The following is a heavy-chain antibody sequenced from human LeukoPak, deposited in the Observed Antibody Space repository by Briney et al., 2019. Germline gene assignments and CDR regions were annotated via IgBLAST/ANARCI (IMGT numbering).Heavy chain of an antibody. CDR1: GFTFSNAW. V-gene: IGHV3-15*01. J-gene: IGHJ4*02. D-gene: IGHD5-18*01. Sequence: GGSLRLSCAASGFTFSNAWMSWVRQVPGKGLEWVGRIKSKTDGGTTDYAARVKGRFTISRDDSKNTLYLQMNSLKTEDTAVYYCTTAETWIHLWYPGYWGQGTLVTVSS. CDR2: IKSKTDGGTT. CDR3: TTAETWIHLWYPGY.